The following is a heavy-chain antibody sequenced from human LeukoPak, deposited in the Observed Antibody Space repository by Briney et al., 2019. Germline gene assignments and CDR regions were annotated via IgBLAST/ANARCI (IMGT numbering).Heavy chain of an antibody. J-gene: IGHJ4*02. D-gene: IGHD5-24*01. V-gene: IGHV3-48*01. CDR3: ARDVWRWLQSPHDY. CDR1: GFTFSSYS. CDR2: ISSSSSTI. Sequence: PGGSLRLSCAASGFTFSSYSMNWVRQAPGKGLEWVSYISSSSSTIYYADSVKGRFTISRDNAKNSLYLQMNSLRAEDTAVYYCARDVWRWLQSPHDYWGQGTLVTVSS.